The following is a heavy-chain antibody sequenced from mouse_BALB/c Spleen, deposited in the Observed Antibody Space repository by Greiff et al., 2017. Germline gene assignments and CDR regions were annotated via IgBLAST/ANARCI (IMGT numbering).Heavy chain of an antibody. V-gene: IGHV5-17*02. Sequence: EVKLQESGGGLVQPGGSRKLSCAASGFTFSSFGMHWVRQAPEKGLEWVAYISSGSSTIYYADTVKGRFTISRDNPKNTLFLQMTSLRSEDTAMYYCARETGTFDYWGQGTTLTVSS. J-gene: IGHJ2*01. CDR1: GFTFSSFG. D-gene: IGHD4-1*01. CDR3: ARETGTFDY. CDR2: ISSGSSTI.